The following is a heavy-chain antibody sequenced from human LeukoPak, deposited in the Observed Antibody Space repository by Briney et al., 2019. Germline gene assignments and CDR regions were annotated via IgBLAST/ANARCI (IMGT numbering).Heavy chain of an antibody. V-gene: IGHV3-23*01. CDR3: AKVMTRTMVRGVTPSDY. CDR2: ISGSGGST. D-gene: IGHD3-10*01. Sequence: GGSWRFSCAASGFTFSSYAMTWVRQAPGKGLEWVSTISGSGGSTYYADSVKGRFTISRDNSKNTLYLQMSSLRAEDTAVYYCAKVMTRTMVRGVTPSDYWGQGTLVTVSS. J-gene: IGHJ4*02. CDR1: GFTFSSYA.